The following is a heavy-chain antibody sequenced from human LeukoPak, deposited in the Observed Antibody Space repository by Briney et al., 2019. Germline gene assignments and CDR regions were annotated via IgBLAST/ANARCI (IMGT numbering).Heavy chain of an antibody. D-gene: IGHD4/OR15-4a*01. CDR3: ARHLFYGDFDY. V-gene: IGHV1-46*01. Sequence: ASVKVSCKASGYTFTHSYIHWVRQAPGQGLEWMGILNPSHGSTSYAQKFQGRVTMTKDTSTSTVYMELSSLRSEDTAVYYCARHLFYGDFDYWGQGTLVTVSS. J-gene: IGHJ4*02. CDR2: LNPSHGST. CDR1: GYTFTHSY.